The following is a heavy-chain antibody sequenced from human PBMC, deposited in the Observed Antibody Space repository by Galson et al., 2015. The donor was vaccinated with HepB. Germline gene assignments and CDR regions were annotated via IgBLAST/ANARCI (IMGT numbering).Heavy chain of an antibody. D-gene: IGHD5-24*01. CDR1: GFTFRSYW. V-gene: IGHV3-7*03. CDR3: AREYQEADGDWIDT. J-gene: IGHJ5*02. CDR2: IMHDGSVK. Sequence: SLRLSCAASGFTFRSYWMSWVRQAPGKGLEWVASIMHDGSVKYYVDPVKGRFTISRDNAKNALYLQMTSLRAEDTALYYCAREYQEADGDWIDTWGQGTLVIVSS.